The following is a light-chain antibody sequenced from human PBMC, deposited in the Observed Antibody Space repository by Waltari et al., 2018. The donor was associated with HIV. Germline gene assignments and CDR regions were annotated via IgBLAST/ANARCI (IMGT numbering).Light chain of an antibody. V-gene: IGLV4-60*03. Sequence: QPVLTQSSSASASLESSVKLTCTLSSGHSSYIIAWHQQQPGKAPRYLMKVEGSGSFNKGSGVPDRFSGSSSGAVRYLTISNLQSEDEADYYCETWDSDIRVFGGGTKLTVL. J-gene: IGLJ2*01. CDR3: ETWDSDIRV. CDR1: SGHSSYI. CDR2: VEGSGSF.